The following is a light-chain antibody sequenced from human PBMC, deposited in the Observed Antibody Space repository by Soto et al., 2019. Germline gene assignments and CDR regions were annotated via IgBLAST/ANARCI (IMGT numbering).Light chain of an antibody. CDR2: DAS. V-gene: IGKV3-11*01. CDR1: QSVSSY. Sequence: EIVLTQSPGTLSLSTGERATLSCRASQSVSSYLAWYQQKPGQAPRLLIYDASNRATGIPARFSGSGSGTDFTLTISSLEPEDFAVYYCQQRSNWPPVTFGQGTKVDIK. CDR3: QQRSNWPPVT. J-gene: IGKJ1*01.